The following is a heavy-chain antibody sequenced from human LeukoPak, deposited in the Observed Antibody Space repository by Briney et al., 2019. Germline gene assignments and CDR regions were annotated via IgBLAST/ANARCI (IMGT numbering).Heavy chain of an antibody. CDR3: VRDLFPDAFDI. Sequence: GGSLRLSCAASGFTFRHFWMHWVRQAPGKGLAWVSRISGDGGSTVYADSVKGRFTISRDNAKNTLYLQMNSLRGDDTALYYCVRDLFPDAFDIWGQGTMVTVFS. CDR2: ISGDGGST. J-gene: IGHJ3*02. CDR1: GFTFRHFW. V-gene: IGHV3-74*01. D-gene: IGHD2-21*01.